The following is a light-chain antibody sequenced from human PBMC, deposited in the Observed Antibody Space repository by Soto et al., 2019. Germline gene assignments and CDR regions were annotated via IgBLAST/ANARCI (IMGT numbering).Light chain of an antibody. CDR3: QQYHDFSFT. J-gene: IGKJ2*01. CDR2: KAS. V-gene: IGKV1-5*03. CDR1: QSINRW. Sequence: DIQMTQSPSTLSGSVGDRVTITCRASQSINRWLAWYQQKPGTAPKLLIYKASTLETGVPSRFSGSGSGTEFTLTISSLQTDDFATYYCQQYHDFSFTFGQGTKLDVK.